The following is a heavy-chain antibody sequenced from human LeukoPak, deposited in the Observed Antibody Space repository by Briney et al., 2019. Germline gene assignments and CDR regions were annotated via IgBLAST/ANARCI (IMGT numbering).Heavy chain of an antibody. V-gene: IGHV4-30-4*01. D-gene: IGHD3-3*01. Sequence: SETLSLTCTVSGGSISSGDYYWSWIRQPPGKGLAWIGYIYYSGSTYYNPSLKSRVTISVDTSKNQFSLKLSSVTAADTAVYYCARALTKYDFWSGYYTPTVMDVWGQGTTVTVSS. CDR2: IYYSGST. J-gene: IGHJ6*02. CDR3: ARALTKYDFWSGYYTPTVMDV. CDR1: GGSISSGDYY.